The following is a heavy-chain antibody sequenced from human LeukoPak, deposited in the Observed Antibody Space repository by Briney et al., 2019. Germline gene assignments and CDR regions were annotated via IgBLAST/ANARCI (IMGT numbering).Heavy chain of an antibody. D-gene: IGHD3-22*01. Sequence: ASVKVSCKASGYTFTGYYIHWVRQAPGQGLEWMGWLNPNSGATNAAQKFQGRVTMTRDTSINTAYMEMSSLRAEDTALYYCAKGSSGYYGYGMDVWGQGTTVTVSS. J-gene: IGHJ6*02. CDR1: GYTFTGYY. V-gene: IGHV1-2*02. CDR3: AKGSSGYYGYGMDV. CDR2: LNPNSGAT.